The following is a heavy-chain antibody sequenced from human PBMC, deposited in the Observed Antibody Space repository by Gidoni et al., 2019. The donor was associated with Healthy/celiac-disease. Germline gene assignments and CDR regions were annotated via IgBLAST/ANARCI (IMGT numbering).Heavy chain of an antibody. CDR1: GFTFRSYA. Sequence: EVQLLESGGGLVQPGGSLRLSCAASGFTFRSYAMSWVRQAPGKGLECVSAISGSGGSTYYADSVKGRFTISRDNSKNTLYLQMNSLRAEDTAVYYCATLFDFWSGYGPPDFDYWGQGTLVTVSS. CDR3: ATLFDFWSGYGPPDFDY. D-gene: IGHD3-3*01. J-gene: IGHJ4*02. V-gene: IGHV3-23*01. CDR2: ISGSGGST.